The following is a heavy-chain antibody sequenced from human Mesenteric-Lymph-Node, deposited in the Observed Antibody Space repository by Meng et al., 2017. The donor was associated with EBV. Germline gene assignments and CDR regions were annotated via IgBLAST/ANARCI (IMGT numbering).Heavy chain of an antibody. V-gene: IGHV4-34*02. CDR3: ATLGSFASSIDP. CDR2: VNHGGAT. CDR1: GASFSDYY. Sequence: QVKLQQWGAGLLKPSETLSLTCAVYGASFSDYYWTWIRQPPGKGLEWIGEVNHGGATIYNPSLESRVTISIDTSKNQFSLKVTSVTAADTAVYFCATLGSFASSIDPWGQGTLVTVSS. J-gene: IGHJ5*02. D-gene: IGHD3-16*01.